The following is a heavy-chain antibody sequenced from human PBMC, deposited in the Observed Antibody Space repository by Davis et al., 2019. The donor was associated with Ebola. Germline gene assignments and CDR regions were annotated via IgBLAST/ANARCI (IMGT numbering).Heavy chain of an antibody. J-gene: IGHJ6*02. CDR1: GFIFSNYW. Sequence: GESLKISCAASGFIFSNYWMSWVRQAPGKGPEWVAIIMQDGGEKYYVDSVKGRFTISRDNAKNSLFLQMNSLRAEDTALYYCASGDGRGSSYDMDVWGQGTTVTVSS. CDR2: IMQDGGEK. V-gene: IGHV3-7*03. CDR3: ASGDGRGSSYDMDV. D-gene: IGHD5-12*01.